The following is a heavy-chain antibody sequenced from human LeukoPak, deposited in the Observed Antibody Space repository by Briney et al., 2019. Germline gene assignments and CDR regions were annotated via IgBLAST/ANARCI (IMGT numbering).Heavy chain of an antibody. D-gene: IGHD1-14*01. CDR2: IHRSGST. Sequence: SETLSLTCTVSPDSTTSNFWSWVRHPPGKGLEWIGEIHRSGSTNYNPSLQSRVTISIDRSKNQIALELSSVTAADTAVYYCAREIVGGFNPGAYWGQGTLVTVSS. CDR1: PDSTTSNF. CDR3: AREIVGGFNPGAY. J-gene: IGHJ4*02. V-gene: IGHV4-4*02.